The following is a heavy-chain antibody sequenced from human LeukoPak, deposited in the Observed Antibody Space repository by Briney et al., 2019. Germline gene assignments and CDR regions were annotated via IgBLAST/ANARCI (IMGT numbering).Heavy chain of an antibody. CDR1: GFTFSSYG. J-gene: IGHJ4*02. CDR3: AKDTKPLRFLEWLFDY. Sequence: GRSLRRSCAASGFTFSSYGMHWVRQAPGKGLEWVAVIWYDGSNKYYADSVKGRFTISRDNSKNTLYLQMNSLRAEDTAVYYCAKDTKPLRFLEWLFDYWGQGTLVTVSS. V-gene: IGHV3-33*06. CDR2: IWYDGSNK. D-gene: IGHD3-3*01.